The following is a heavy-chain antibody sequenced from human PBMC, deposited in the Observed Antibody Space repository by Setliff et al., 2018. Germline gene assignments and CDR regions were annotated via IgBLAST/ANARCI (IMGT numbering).Heavy chain of an antibody. J-gene: IGHJ2*01. D-gene: IGHD3-22*01. V-gene: IGHV3-11*04. CDR3: ARSPRTYYYDSSGYYFAWYFDL. CDR1: GFTFSDYY. CDR2: ISSSGSTI. Sequence: SLKISCAASGFTFSDYYMSWIRQAPGKGLEWVSYISSSGSTIYYADSVKGRFTISRDNAKNSLYLQMNSLRAEDTAVYYCARSPRTYYYDSSGYYFAWYFDLWGRGTLVTVSS.